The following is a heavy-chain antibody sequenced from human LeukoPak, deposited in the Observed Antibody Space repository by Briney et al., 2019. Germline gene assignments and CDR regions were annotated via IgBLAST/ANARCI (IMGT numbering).Heavy chain of an antibody. CDR2: IKQDGSEK. D-gene: IGHD6-13*01. Sequence: GGSLRLSCAASGFTFSSYWMSWVRQAPGKGLEWVANIKQDGSEKYYVDSVKGRFTISGDNAKNSLYLQMNSLRAEDTAVYYCARDTYSSSWYFVKYYYYGMDVWGQGTTVTVSS. V-gene: IGHV3-7*01. CDR1: GFTFSSYW. J-gene: IGHJ6*02. CDR3: ARDTYSSSWYFVKYYYYGMDV.